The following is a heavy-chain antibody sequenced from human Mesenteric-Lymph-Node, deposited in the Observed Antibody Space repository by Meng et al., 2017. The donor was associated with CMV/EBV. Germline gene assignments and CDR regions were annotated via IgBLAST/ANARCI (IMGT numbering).Heavy chain of an antibody. D-gene: IGHD6-13*01. V-gene: IGHV1-69*02. CDR3: AGGIAAAGSRWFDP. CDR2: IIPILGIA. Sequence: QLVQSGSEVKKPGSSVKVRCNASGGTFSSYTISWVRQAPGQGLEWMGRIIPILGIANYAQKFQGRVTITADKSTSTAYMELSSLRSEDTAVYYCAGGIAAAGSRWFDPWGQGTLVTVSS. CDR1: GGTFSSYT. J-gene: IGHJ5*02.